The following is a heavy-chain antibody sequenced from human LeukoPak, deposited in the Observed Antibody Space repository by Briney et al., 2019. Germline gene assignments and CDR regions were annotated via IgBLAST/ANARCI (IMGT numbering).Heavy chain of an antibody. D-gene: IGHD1-26*01. V-gene: IGHV7-4-1*01. CDR1: GYTFTSYG. CDR2: INTNTGNP. J-gene: IGHJ6*02. Sequence: ASVKVSCKASGYTFTSYGIHWVRQAPGQGLDWMGWINTNTGNPTYAQGFTGRSVFSLETSVSTSYLQIPSLKAEDTAVYYCARGRGSSARLGYFYYYIDVWGQGTTVTVSS. CDR3: ARGRGSSARLGYFYYYIDV.